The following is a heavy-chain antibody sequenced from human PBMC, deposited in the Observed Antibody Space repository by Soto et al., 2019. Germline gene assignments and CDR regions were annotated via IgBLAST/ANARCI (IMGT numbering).Heavy chain of an antibody. CDR1: GGSISSSNW. Sequence: QVQLQESGPGLVKPSGTLSLTCAVSGGSISSSNWWSWVRQAPGKGLEWIGEIYHSGSTNYNPSLKSRVTISIDKSKNQFSLELGSVTGADTAVYYCARVSGSDYYGVDVWGHGTTVTVSS. V-gene: IGHV4-4*02. CDR3: ARVSGSDYYGVDV. D-gene: IGHD1-26*01. J-gene: IGHJ6*02. CDR2: IYHSGST.